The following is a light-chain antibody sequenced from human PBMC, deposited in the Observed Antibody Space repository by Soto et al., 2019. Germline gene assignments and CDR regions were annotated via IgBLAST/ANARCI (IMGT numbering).Light chain of an antibody. J-gene: IGKJ1*01. V-gene: IGKV3-11*01. CDR3: QQSTNWPWT. CDR1: QSVSSY. CDR2: DAS. Sequence: EIVLTQSPATLSLSPGERATLSCRASQSVSSYLDWYQQKPGQAPRLLIYDASNRATGIPARFSGSGSGTDFTLTISSLEPGDFAVYYCQQSTNWPWTFGQGTKVDIK.